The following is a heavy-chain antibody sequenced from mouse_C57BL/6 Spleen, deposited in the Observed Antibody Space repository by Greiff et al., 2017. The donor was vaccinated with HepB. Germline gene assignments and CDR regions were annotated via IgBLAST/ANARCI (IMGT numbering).Heavy chain of an antibody. CDR3: ARGGDYDIWYAMDY. J-gene: IGHJ4*01. D-gene: IGHD2-4*01. CDR1: GFTFSDYG. Sequence: EVQGVESGGGLVKPGGSLKLSCAASGFTFSDYGMHWVRQAPEKGLEWVAYISSGSSTIYYADTVKGRFTISRDNAKNTLFLQMTSLRSEDTAMYYCARGGDYDIWYAMDYWGQGTSVTVSS. V-gene: IGHV5-17*01. CDR2: ISSGSSTI.